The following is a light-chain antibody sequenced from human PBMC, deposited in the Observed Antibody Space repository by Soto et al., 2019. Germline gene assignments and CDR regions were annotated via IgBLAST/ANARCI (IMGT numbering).Light chain of an antibody. CDR1: SSSIGAGYD. J-gene: IGLJ3*02. V-gene: IGLV1-40*01. CDR2: GNS. CDR3: LSYDSSLSGWV. Sequence: SVLTQPPSVSGAPGQRVTISCTGSSSSIGAGYDVHWYQQLPGTAPKLLIYGNSNRPSGVPDRFSGSKSGTSASLAITGLQAEDEADYYCLSYDSSLSGWVFGGGTKLTVL.